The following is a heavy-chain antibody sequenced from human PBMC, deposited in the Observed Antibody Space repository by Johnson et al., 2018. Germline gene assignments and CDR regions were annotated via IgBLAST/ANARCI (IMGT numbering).Heavy chain of an antibody. D-gene: IGHD5-24*01. J-gene: IGHJ1*01. V-gene: IGHV4-31*02. CDR3: ARVEKGILDWEYFQH. Sequence: SSGGYYWSWIRQHPGKGLEWIGYIYYSGSTYYNPSLKSRVTISVDTSKNQFSLKLSSVTAADTAVYYCARVEKGILDWEYFQHWGQGTLVTVSS. CDR1: SSGGYY. CDR2: IYYSGST.